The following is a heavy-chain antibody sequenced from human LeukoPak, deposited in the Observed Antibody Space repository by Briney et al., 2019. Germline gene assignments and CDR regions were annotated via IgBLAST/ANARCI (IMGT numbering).Heavy chain of an antibody. J-gene: IGHJ6*04. CDR3: AAEGMDV. V-gene: IGHV3-48*01. CDR1: GFTFSSYS. CDR2: ISSSSSTI. Sequence: GGSLRPSCAASGFTFSSYSMNWVRQAPGKGLEWVSYISSSSSTIYYADSVRGRFTISRDNAKNSLYLQMNSLRAEDTAVYYCAAEGMDVWGKGTTVTVSS.